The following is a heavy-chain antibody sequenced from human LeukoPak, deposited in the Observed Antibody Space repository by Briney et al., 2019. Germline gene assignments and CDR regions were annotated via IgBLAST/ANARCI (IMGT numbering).Heavy chain of an antibody. J-gene: IGHJ4*02. CDR2: IKQDGSNK. CDR3: ARVGYDIHLDY. V-gene: IGHV3-7*01. Sequence: GWSLSLSCAASGCTFRSYWMSGVRQAPGREREWVANIKQDGSNKYYVGSVKGRFTISRDNAKNSLYLQMNRLRAENTAVYYSARVGYDIHLDYWGQGTLVTVSS. D-gene: IGHD3-9*01. CDR1: GCTFRSYW.